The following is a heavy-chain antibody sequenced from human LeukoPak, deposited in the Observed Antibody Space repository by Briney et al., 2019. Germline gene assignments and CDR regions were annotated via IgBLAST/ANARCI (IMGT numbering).Heavy chain of an antibody. D-gene: IGHD4-17*01. CDR1: GGSFSTYY. V-gene: IGHV4-59*08. CDR2: VYYTGST. J-gene: IGHJ4*02. CDR3: ARIDGDLLDS. Sequence: PSETLSLTCSVPGGSFSTYYWTWIRQPPGKGLEYIGYVYYTGSTNYNPSLQSRVAISIDTSKNQFSLKLRSVTAADTAVYFCARIDGDLLDSWGQGTLVAVSS.